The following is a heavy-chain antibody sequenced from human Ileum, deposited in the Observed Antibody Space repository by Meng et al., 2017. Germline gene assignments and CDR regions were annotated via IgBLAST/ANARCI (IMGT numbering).Heavy chain of an antibody. D-gene: IGHD3-9*01. CDR1: GGSFSGYY. J-gene: IGHJ5*02. CDR2: INHSGNT. Sequence: QGHVQKWGAGLLTPSETLSLPCAVDGGSFSGYYCSWLRQPPGKGLEWIGEINHSGNTNYNPSLKSRVTLSLDTSKNQFSLILSSVTAADTAVYYCARQPTGFPNWFDPWGQGTLVTVSS. V-gene: IGHV4-34*01. CDR3: ARQPTGFPNWFDP.